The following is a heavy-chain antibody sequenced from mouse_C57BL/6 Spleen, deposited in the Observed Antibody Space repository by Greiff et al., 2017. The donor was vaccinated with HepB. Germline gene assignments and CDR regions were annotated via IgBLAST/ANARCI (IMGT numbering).Heavy chain of an antibody. Sequence: EVKLVESGGGLVKPGGSLKLSCAASGFTFSDYGMHWVRQAPEKGLEWVAYISSGSSTIYYADTVKGRCTISRDNAKNTLFLQMTSLRSEDTAMYYGARNRYSNYVFAYWGQGTLVTVSA. J-gene: IGHJ3*01. CDR3: ARNRYSNYVFAY. CDR2: ISSGSSTI. V-gene: IGHV5-17*01. CDR1: GFTFSDYG. D-gene: IGHD2-5*01.